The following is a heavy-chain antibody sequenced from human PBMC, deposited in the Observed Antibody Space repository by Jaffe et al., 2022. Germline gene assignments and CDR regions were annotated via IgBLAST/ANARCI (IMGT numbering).Heavy chain of an antibody. CDR3: TRNNNYSLDR. J-gene: IGHJ4*02. Sequence: QVQLQESGPGLVKPSGTLSLTCAVSGYSIGNGYWWSWVRQSPGKGLEWIGEVVHIGNTNFNPSLKSRVTISMDTSKNQFSLSLSSVTAADTAFYFCTRNNNYSLDRWGQGTLVTVSS. CDR1: GYSIGNGYW. V-gene: IGHV4-4*02. D-gene: IGHD2-21*01. CDR2: VVHIGNT.